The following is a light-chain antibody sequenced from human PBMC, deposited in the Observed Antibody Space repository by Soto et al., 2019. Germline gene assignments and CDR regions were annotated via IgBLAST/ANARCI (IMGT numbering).Light chain of an antibody. CDR3: GTWDSSLSAVV. V-gene: IGLV1-51*01. Sequence: QSVLTQPPSVSAAPGQKVTISCSGSNSNIGNNYVSWYQQFPGTAPKFLIYDNNKRPSGIPDRFSGSKSGTSATLGITGLQTGDEADYFCGTWDSSLSAVVFGGGTQLTVL. CDR1: NSNIGNNY. CDR2: DNN. J-gene: IGLJ2*01.